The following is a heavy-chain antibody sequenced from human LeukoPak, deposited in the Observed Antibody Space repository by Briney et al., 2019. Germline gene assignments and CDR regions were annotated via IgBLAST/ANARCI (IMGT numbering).Heavy chain of an antibody. Sequence: SETLSLTCTVSGGSISSGGYYWGWIRQHPGKGLEWIGYIYYNGSTYYNPSLKSRVTISVDTSKNQFSLKLSSVTAADTAVYYCARSWGSYDAFDIWGQGTMVTVSS. J-gene: IGHJ3*02. V-gene: IGHV4-31*03. CDR2: IYYNGST. CDR3: ARSWGSYDAFDI. D-gene: IGHD7-27*01. CDR1: GGSISSGGYY.